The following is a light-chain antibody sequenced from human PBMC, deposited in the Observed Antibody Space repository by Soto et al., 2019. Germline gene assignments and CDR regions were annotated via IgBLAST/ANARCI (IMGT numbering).Light chain of an antibody. V-gene: IGKV3-15*01. CDR2: DIS. J-gene: IGKJ5*01. CDR1: QSVGNK. CDR3: QQYNIWRSIT. Sequence: EIVLIQSPATLSVSPGERATLSCRASQSVGNKVAWYQHKPGQTPRLIIYDISTRAAGVPARFSGSGYGTDFTLTISSLQSEDFAVYYCQQYNIWRSITFGQGTRLEIK.